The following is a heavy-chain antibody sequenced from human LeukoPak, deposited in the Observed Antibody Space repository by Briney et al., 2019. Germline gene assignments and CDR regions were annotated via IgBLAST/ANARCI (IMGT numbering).Heavy chain of an antibody. CDR2: ISSSGSTI. D-gene: IGHD2-15*01. CDR3: AREDMGYCSGGSCYRAWFDP. CDR1: GFTFSSYE. J-gene: IGHJ5*02. V-gene: IGHV3-48*03. Sequence: PGGSLRLSCAASGFTFSSYEMNWVRQAPGKGLEWVSYISSSGSTIYYADSVKGRFTISRDNAKNSLYLQMNSLRAKDTAVYYCAREDMGYCSGGSCYRAWFDPWGQGTLVTVSS.